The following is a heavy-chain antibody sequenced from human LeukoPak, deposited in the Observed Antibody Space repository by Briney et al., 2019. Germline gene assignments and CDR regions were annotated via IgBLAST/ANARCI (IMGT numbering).Heavy chain of an antibody. Sequence: GGSLRLSCAASGFTFSSYWMSWVRQAPGKGLEWVANIKQDGSEKYYVDSVKGRFTVSRDNAKNSLYLQMNSLRAEDTAVYYCARSANYGVNWFDPWGHGTLVTVVS. D-gene: IGHD4-17*01. J-gene: IGHJ5*02. CDR2: IKQDGSEK. V-gene: IGHV3-7*05. CDR3: ARSANYGVNWFDP. CDR1: GFTFSSYW.